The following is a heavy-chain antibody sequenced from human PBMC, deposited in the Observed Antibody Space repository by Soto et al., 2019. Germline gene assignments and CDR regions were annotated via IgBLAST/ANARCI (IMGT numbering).Heavy chain of an antibody. J-gene: IGHJ6*02. D-gene: IGHD2-21*02. V-gene: IGHV3-15*01. Sequence: EVQLVESGGGLVKPGGSLRLSCAASGFTFSNAWMSWVRQAPGKGLEWVGRIKSKTDGGTTDYAAPVKGRFTISRDDSKNTLYLQMNSLKNEDTAVYYCNTDLDVVVTSHPWGYGMDVWGQGTTVTVSS. CDR1: GFTFSNAW. CDR3: NTDLDVVVTSHPWGYGMDV. CDR2: IKSKTDGGTT.